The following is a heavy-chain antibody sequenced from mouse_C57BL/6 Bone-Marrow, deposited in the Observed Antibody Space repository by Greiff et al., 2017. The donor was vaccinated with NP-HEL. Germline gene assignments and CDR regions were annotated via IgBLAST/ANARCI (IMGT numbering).Heavy chain of an antibody. V-gene: IGHV5-6*01. CDR2: ISSGGSYT. J-gene: IGHJ3*01. CDR3: ASPITTVVGRFAY. D-gene: IGHD1-1*01. Sequence: EVMLVESGGDLVKPGGSLKLSCAASGFTFSSYGMSWVRQTPDKRLEWVATISSGGSYTYYPDSVKGRFTLSRDNAKNTLYLQMSSLKSEDTAMYYYASPITTVVGRFAYWGQGTLVTVSA. CDR1: GFTFSSYG.